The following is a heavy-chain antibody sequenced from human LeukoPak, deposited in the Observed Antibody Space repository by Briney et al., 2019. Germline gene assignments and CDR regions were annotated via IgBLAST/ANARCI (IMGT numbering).Heavy chain of an antibody. V-gene: IGHV3-21*01. CDR2: ISSSSSYI. J-gene: IGHJ4*02. D-gene: IGHD3-10*01. Sequence: PGGSLRVSCAASGFTFSSYSMNWVRQAPGKGLEWVSSISSSSSYIYYGDSVKGRFTISRDNAKNSLYLQMNSLRAEDTAVYYCAKEELLWFGESYYFDYWGQGTLVTVSS. CDR3: AKEELLWFGESYYFDY. CDR1: GFTFSSYS.